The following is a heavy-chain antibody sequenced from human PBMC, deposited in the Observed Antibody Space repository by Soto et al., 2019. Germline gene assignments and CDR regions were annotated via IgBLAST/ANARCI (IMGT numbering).Heavy chain of an antibody. CDR2: ISTNKGNP. D-gene: IGHD2-15*01. Sequence: QVQLVQSGAEVKKPGASVKVSCKASGYTFTNYGLSWVRQAPGQGLEWMGWISTNKGNPNYAQKCQGRVTMTTDTATSPAYMELRSLRSDDTAVYYCAREGRIVGAVNTYYYYGMDVWGRGTTVTVS. CDR3: AREGRIVGAVNTYYYYGMDV. V-gene: IGHV1-18*01. J-gene: IGHJ6*02. CDR1: GYTFTNYG.